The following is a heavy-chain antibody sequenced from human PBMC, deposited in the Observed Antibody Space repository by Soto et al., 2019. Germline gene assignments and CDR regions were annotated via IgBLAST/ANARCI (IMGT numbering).Heavy chain of an antibody. Sequence: PGGSLRLSCAASGFTFSSYGMHWVRQAPGKGLEWVAVISYDGSNKYYADSVKGRFTISRDNAKNSLYLQMNSLRAEDTAVYYCARDHSPIDYWGQGTLVTVSS. J-gene: IGHJ4*02. CDR3: ARDHSPIDY. CDR1: GFTFSSYG. V-gene: IGHV3-30*03. CDR2: ISYDGSNK. D-gene: IGHD5-18*01.